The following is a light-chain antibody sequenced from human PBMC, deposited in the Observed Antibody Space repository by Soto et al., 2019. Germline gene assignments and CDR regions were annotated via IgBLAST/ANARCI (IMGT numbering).Light chain of an antibody. Sequence: EIVLTQSPATLSSFPGDRVTLSCRASQSVSSKLAWYQQKPGQAPRLLIYGASTRATGIPARFSGSGSGTEFTLIISSLQSEDSAVYYCQQYNSWLWTFGQGTKVDIK. CDR2: GAS. CDR1: QSVSSK. V-gene: IGKV3-15*01. J-gene: IGKJ1*01. CDR3: QQYNSWLWT.